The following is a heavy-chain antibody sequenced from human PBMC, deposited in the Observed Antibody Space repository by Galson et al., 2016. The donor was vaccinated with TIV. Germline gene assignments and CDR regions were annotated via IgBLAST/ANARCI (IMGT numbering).Heavy chain of an antibody. V-gene: IGHV1-46*01. CDR2: IDPSAGGT. D-gene: IGHD2-8*01. CDR1: GYTFINYY. J-gene: IGHJ4*02. Sequence: SVKVSCKASGYTFINYYMHWVRQAPGQGLEWVGVIDPSAGGTTYAQKFQGRVTMTRDTSTNTVYMELSSLTSDDTAVFYCAVWANTYYFALWGQGTLITVSS. CDR3: AVWANTYYFAL.